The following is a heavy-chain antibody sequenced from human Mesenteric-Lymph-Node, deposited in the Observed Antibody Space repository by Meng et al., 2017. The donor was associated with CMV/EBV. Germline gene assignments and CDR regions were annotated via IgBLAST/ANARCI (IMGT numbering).Heavy chain of an antibody. CDR3: ARVAGYSYGSTYYYYGMDV. CDR2: INPNSGGT. Sequence: ASVKVSCKASGYTFTGYYMHWVRQAPGQGLEWMGWINPNSGGTNYAQKFQGRVTMTRDTSISTAYMELSSLRSEDTAVYYCARVAGYSYGSTYYYYGMDVWGQGTTVTVSS. D-gene: IGHD5-18*01. J-gene: IGHJ6*02. CDR1: GYTFTGYY. V-gene: IGHV1-2*02.